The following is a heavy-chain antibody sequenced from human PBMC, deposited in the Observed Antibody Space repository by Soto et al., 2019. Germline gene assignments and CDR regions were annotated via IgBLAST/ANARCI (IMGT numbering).Heavy chain of an antibody. D-gene: IGHD3-9*01. CDR3: ARGGPNYDILTGYFDY. CDR1: GFTFNTFA. CDR2: ISYDGINI. J-gene: IGHJ4*02. Sequence: PGGSLRLSCAVSGFTFNTFAMHWVRQAPGKGLEWVAVISYDGINIYYPDSGKGRCTISRDNSKNTLYLQMHRLRPEDTAVYYCARGGPNYDILTGYFDYWGQGTLVTVSS. V-gene: IGHV3-30-3*01.